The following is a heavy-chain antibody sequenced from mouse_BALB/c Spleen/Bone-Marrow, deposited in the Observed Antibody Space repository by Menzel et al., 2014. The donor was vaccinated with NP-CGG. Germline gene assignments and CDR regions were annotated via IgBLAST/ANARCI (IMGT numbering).Heavy chain of an antibody. V-gene: IGHV5-6*01. Sequence: EVQLVESGGDLAKPGGSLKLSCAAPGFTFSTYGMSWVRQTPDKRLEWVAAISNGGIYTYYPDTVKGRFTISRDNAKNTLYLQMSSLKSEDTAMYYCVRPYDYGTWFAYWGQGTLVTVSA. J-gene: IGHJ3*01. CDR3: VRPYDYGTWFAY. D-gene: IGHD2-4*01. CDR2: ISNGGIYT. CDR1: GFTFSTYG.